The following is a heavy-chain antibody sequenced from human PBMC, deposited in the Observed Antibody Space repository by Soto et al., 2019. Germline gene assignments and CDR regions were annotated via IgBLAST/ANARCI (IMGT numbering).Heavy chain of an antibody. V-gene: IGHV3-23*01. CDR3: AKRPTAFWCGYLPSDF. D-gene: IGHD3-3*01. CDR1: GFNFSSYA. Sequence: GGSLRLSCTASGFNFSSYAMDWVRQAPCKGLEWLSAISGGGDASHYADSVKGRFTISRDNSKNTLFLQISCLRAEDTAVYYCAKRPTAFWCGYLPSDFWGQG. J-gene: IGHJ4*02. CDR2: ISGGGDAS.